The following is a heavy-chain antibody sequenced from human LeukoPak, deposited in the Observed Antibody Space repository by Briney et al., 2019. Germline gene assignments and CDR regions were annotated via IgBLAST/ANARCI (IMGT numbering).Heavy chain of an antibody. CDR1: GYAITSGGFS. CDR3: ARSRQASGLFNS. J-gene: IGHJ5*01. CDR2: IYDRGPA. V-gene: IGHV4-30-2*01. D-gene: IGHD3-10*01. Sequence: PSQTLSLTCTVSGYAITSGGFSWNWIRQPPGKGLEWTGCIYDRGPAYYNPSLKSRFTISVDRPKNQFFLNVTSLTAADTAVYYCARSRQASGLFNSWGQGTLVVVSS.